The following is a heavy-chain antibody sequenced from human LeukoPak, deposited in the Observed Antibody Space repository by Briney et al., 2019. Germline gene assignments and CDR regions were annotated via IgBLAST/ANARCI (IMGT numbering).Heavy chain of an antibody. CDR3: ARAGEVGAPPLGLPDY. Sequence: PSETLSLTCAVDGGSFSGYYWSWIRQPPGKVLEWIGEINHSGSTNYNPSLKSRVTISVDTSKNQFSLKLSSVTAADPAVYYCARAGEVGAPPLGLPDYWGQGTLVTVSS. V-gene: IGHV4-34*01. D-gene: IGHD1-26*01. J-gene: IGHJ4*02. CDR1: GGSFSGYY. CDR2: INHSGST.